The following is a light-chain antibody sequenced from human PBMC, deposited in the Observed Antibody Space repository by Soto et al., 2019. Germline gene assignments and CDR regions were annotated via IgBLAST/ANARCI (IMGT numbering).Light chain of an antibody. CDR3: SSYSTTSTLV. Sequence: SALTQPASVSGSPGQSITISCSGTSSDIGAYDYVSWYQQHPGRAPKLMIYDVSNRPSGVSNRFSGSKSGNTASLTISGLQAEDEADYYCSSYSTTSTLVFGSGTKLTVL. CDR2: DVS. CDR1: SSDIGAYDY. V-gene: IGLV2-14*03. J-gene: IGLJ1*01.